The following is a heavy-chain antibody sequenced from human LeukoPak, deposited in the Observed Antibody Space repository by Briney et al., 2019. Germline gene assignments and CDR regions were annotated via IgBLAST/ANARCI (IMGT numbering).Heavy chain of an antibody. J-gene: IGHJ4*02. Sequence: PSETLSLTCTVSVGSVCSGSYYWSWLRQPPGKGLEWIGEINHSGSTNYNPSLKSRVTISVDTSKNQFSLKLSSVTAADTAVYYCARGSSGYHYFDYWGQGTLVTVSS. CDR3: ARGSSGYHYFDY. V-gene: IGHV4-39*07. CDR2: INHSGST. CDR1: VGSVCSGSYY. D-gene: IGHD3-22*01.